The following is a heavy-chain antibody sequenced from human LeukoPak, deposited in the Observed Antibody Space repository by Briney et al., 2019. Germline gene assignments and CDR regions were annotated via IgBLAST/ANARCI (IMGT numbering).Heavy chain of an antibody. CDR2: INTGSTTI. V-gene: IGHV3-48*01. CDR3: ARGPNSNWSGLDF. CDR1: GFTFSSYA. Sequence: GGSLRLSCAASGFTFSSYAMSWVRQAPGKGLEWISYINTGSTTIHHADSVKGRFTISRDNTRNSLFLQMNSLRVEDTAVYYCARGPNSNWSGLDFWGQGTLLTVSS. D-gene: IGHD6-6*01. J-gene: IGHJ4*02.